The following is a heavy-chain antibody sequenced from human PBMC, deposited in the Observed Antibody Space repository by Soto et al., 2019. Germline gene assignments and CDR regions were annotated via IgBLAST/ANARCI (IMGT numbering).Heavy chain of an antibody. CDR2: INPNSGGT. Sequence: ASVKVSCKASGYTFTGYYMHWVRQAPGQGLEWMGWINPNSGGTNYAQKFQGRVTMTRDTSISTAYMELSRLRSDGTAVYYCARAGYCSSTSCYMGRFDYWGQGTLVTVSS. D-gene: IGHD2-2*02. J-gene: IGHJ4*02. CDR3: ARAGYCSSTSCYMGRFDY. V-gene: IGHV1-2*02. CDR1: GYTFTGYY.